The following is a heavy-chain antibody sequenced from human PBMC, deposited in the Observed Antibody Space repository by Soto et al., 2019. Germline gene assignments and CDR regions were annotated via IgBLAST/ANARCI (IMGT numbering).Heavy chain of an antibody. J-gene: IGHJ5*02. CDR2: IYYSGST. D-gene: IGHD2-21*02. CDR1: GGSISSSSYF. Sequence: QLQLQESGPGLVKPSETLSLTCSVSGGSISSSSYFWGWTRQPPGKGLEWIGSIYYSGSTYSNPSLKRRVPVSVATSKNQFSLTLSSVPAADTAVYYCVRHPSDLWFDPWGQGTLVTVSS. V-gene: IGHV4-39*01. CDR3: VRHPSDLWFDP.